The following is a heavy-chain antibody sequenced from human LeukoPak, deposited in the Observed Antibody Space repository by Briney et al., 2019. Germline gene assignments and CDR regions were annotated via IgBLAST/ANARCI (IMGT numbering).Heavy chain of an antibody. V-gene: IGHV3-23*01. CDR3: AKGDGYYGSGSYLVDY. Sequence: EGSLRLSCAASGFTFSSYAMSWVRQAPGKGLEWVSAISGSGGSTYYADSVKGRFTISRDNSKNTLYLQMNSLRAEDTAVYYCAKGDGYYGSGSYLVDYWGQGTLVTVSS. CDR1: GFTFSSYA. J-gene: IGHJ4*02. D-gene: IGHD3-10*01. CDR2: ISGSGGST.